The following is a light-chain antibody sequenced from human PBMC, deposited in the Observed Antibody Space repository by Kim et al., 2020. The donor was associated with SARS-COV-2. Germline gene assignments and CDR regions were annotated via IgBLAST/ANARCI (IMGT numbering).Light chain of an antibody. CDR1: MSNIGSNY. J-gene: IGLJ1*01. CDR2: SNN. V-gene: IGLV1-47*02. CDR3: AAWDDSLSGYV. Sequence: GQGCTNSCSGGMSNIGSNYEYWYQQLPGTAPKLLIYSNNQRPSGVPDRFSVSKSGTSASLAISGLRSEDEADYYCAAWDDSLSGYVFGTGTKVTVL.